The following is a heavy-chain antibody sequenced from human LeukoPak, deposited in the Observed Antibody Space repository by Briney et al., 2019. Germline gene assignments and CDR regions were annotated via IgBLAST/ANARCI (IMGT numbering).Heavy chain of an antibody. CDR2: IYYSGST. J-gene: IGHJ4*02. V-gene: IGHV4-39*01. CDR1: GDSISSSSYY. Sequence: SEALSLTCTVSGDSISSSSYYWGWIRQPPGKGLEWTGNIYYSGSTYYNPSLRSRLTISLDTSKNQFSLTLSSVTAADTAVYYCARLQYYYDSNGYYSLYYFDYWGQRPVVTVSS. CDR3: ARLQYYYDSNGYYSLYYFDY. D-gene: IGHD3-22*01.